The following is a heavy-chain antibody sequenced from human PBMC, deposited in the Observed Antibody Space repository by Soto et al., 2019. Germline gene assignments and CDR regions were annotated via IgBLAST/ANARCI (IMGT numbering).Heavy chain of an antibody. Sequence: QVQLQESGPGLVKPSETLSLTCTVSGGSISSYYWSWIRQPPGKGLEWIGYIYYSGSTNYNPSLKIRVTISVDTSKNQFSLKLSSVTAADTAVYYCARAGRRMVRGVMHGGCDYWGQGTLVTVSS. D-gene: IGHD3-10*01. V-gene: IGHV4-59*01. J-gene: IGHJ4*02. CDR2: IYYSGST. CDR3: ARAGRRMVRGVMHGGCDY. CDR1: GGSISSYY.